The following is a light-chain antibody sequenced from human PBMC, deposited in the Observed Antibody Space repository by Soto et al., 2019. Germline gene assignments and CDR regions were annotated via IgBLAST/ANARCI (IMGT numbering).Light chain of an antibody. V-gene: IGKV3-20*01. Sequence: EIVLTQAPGTLSLSPAERATLSFMASQSVSVNSLAWYQQKGGQAPRLLIYAASTRATGVPDRFSGTGSGTDFALTISRLETDDSAVYYCQKYGGSPFNFGPGNRGDIK. CDR2: AAS. J-gene: IGKJ3*01. CDR1: QSVSVNS. CDR3: QKYGGSPFN.